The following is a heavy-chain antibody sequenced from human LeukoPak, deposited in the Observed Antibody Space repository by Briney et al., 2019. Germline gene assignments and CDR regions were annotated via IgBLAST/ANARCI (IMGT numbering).Heavy chain of an antibody. J-gene: IGHJ4*02. CDR2: INLSGGST. CDR3: ARTLADTAMVLTFDY. CDR1: GFTFINYC. V-gene: IGHV1-46*01. D-gene: IGHD5-18*01. Sequence: GASVKVSCKASGFTFINYCMHWVRQAPGQGLEWLGIINLSGGSTHYPQKFQDRVTMTRDTSTSTVYMELSSLRSEDTAVYYCARTLADTAMVLTFDYWGQGTLVTVSS.